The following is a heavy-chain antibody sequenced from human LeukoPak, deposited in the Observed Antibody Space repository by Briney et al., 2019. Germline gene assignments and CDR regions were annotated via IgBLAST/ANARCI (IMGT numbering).Heavy chain of an antibody. CDR2: IYHSGST. J-gene: IGHJ3*02. CDR1: GYSISSGYY. CDR3: ARGKDILTPNDAFDI. D-gene: IGHD3-9*01. Sequence: SETLSLTCTVSGYSISSGYYWGWIRQPPGKGLEWIGSIYHSGSTYYNPSLKSRVTISVDTSKNQFSLKLSSVTAADTAVYYCARGKDILTPNDAFDIWGQGTMVTVSS. V-gene: IGHV4-38-2*02.